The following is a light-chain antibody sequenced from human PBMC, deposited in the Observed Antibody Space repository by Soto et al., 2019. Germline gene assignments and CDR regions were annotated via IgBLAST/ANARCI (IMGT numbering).Light chain of an antibody. CDR2: FAS. J-gene: IGKJ4*01. CDR3: QQYDTSPLT. CDR1: QSISNW. Sequence: DIQMTQSPSSVSASVGDRVTITCRASQSISNWLAWYQQKPGKAPNLLIYFASTLQSGVPSRFSGSGSGTEFTLTISSLQPDDFATYYCQQYDTSPLTFGGGTKVDIK. V-gene: IGKV1-5*03.